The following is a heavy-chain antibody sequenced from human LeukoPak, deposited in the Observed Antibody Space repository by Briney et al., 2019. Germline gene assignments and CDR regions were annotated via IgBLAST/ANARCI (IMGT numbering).Heavy chain of an antibody. J-gene: IGHJ4*02. CDR1: GFTFSNYA. V-gene: IGHV3-23*01. CDR2: ISGSDGST. D-gene: IGHD2-15*01. Sequence: PGGSLRLSCTASGFTFSNYAMSWVRQAPGKGLEWVSTISGSDGSTYYADSVKGRFTISRDNSKNTLYLQMNSLSVEDTAIYYCAKGRGYCTGGSCYSDYWGQGTLVTVSS. CDR3: AKGRGYCTGGSCYSDY.